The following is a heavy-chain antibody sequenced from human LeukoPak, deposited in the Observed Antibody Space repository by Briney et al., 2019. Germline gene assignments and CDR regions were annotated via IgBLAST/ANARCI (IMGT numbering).Heavy chain of an antibody. Sequence: PGGSLRLSCADSGFTFSSYDMHWVRQATGKGLEWVSALGTAVDPYYPGSVKGRFTISRENAKNSLYLQMNSLRAGDTAVYYCAREAVAGHFDYWGQGTLVTVSS. CDR2: LGTAVDP. J-gene: IGHJ4*02. D-gene: IGHD6-19*01. CDR3: AREAVAGHFDY. V-gene: IGHV3-13*05. CDR1: GFTFSSYD.